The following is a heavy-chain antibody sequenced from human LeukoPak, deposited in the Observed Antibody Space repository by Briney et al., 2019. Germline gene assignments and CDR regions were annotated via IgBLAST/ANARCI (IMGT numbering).Heavy chain of an antibody. CDR3: ARVRYDSSGYYSIFDY. CDR1: GFTFSSYG. J-gene: IGHJ4*02. D-gene: IGHD3-22*01. V-gene: IGHV3-30*03. Sequence: TGGSLRLSCAASGFTFSSYGMHWVRQAPGKGLEWVAVISYDGSNKYYADSVKGRFTISRDNSKNTLYLQMNSLRAEDTAVYYCARVRYDSSGYYSIFDYCGQGTLVTVSS. CDR2: ISYDGSNK.